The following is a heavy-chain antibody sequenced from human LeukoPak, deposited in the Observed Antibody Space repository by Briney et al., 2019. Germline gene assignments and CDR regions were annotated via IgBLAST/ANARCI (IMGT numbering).Heavy chain of an antibody. V-gene: IGHV4-39*01. CDR2: NYYSGST. CDR3: ARQDCSGGSCYGDY. D-gene: IGHD2-15*01. CDR1: GGSISSSSYY. Sequence: KPSETLSLTCTVSGGSISSSSYYWGWIRQPPGKGLEWIGSNYYSGSTYYNPSLKSRVTISVDTSKNQFSLKLSSVTAADTAVYYCARQDCSGGSCYGDYWGQGTLVTVSS. J-gene: IGHJ4*02.